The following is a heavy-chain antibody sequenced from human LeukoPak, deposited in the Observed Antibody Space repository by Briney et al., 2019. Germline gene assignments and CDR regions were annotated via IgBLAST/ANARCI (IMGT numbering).Heavy chain of an antibody. Sequence: GGSLRLSCATSTFTFSSYTMNWVRQAPGGGLEWVSSISPSGNSEYHADSVKGRFTISRDNAENSLYMQMNSLRAEDTGVYYCVRDFLGESGAGGYWGQGTLVTVSS. J-gene: IGHJ4*02. CDR3: VRDFLGESGAGGY. D-gene: IGHD3-10*01. V-gene: IGHV3-21*01. CDR2: ISPSGNSE. CDR1: TFTFSSYT.